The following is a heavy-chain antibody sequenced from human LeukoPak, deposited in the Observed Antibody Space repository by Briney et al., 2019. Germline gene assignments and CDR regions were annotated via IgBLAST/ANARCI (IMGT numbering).Heavy chain of an antibody. CDR3: ARSNPLYSTGAFDI. J-gene: IGHJ3*02. CDR2: IYYSGST. D-gene: IGHD1-14*01. Sequence: PSETLSLTCTVSGGSISSSSYYWGWIRQPPGKGLEWIGSIYYSGSTYYNPSLKSRVTISVDTSKNQFSLKLSSVTAADTAVYYCARSNPLYSTGAFDIWGQGTMVTVSS. CDR1: GGSISSSSYY. V-gene: IGHV4-39*07.